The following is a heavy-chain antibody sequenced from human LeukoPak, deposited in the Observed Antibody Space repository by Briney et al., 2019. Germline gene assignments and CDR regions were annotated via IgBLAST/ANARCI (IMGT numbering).Heavy chain of an antibody. V-gene: IGHV3-74*01. J-gene: IGHJ4*02. D-gene: IGHD3-10*01. CDR2: INSDGSST. CDR3: VKGRSGTLYYFDY. Sequence: PGGSLRLSCAASGFTFSSYWMHWVRQGLGKGLVWVSRINSDGSSTSYADSVKGRFTISRDNAKNTLYLQMNSLRAEDTAVYYCVKGRSGTLYYFDYWGQGTLVTVSS. CDR1: GFTFSSYW.